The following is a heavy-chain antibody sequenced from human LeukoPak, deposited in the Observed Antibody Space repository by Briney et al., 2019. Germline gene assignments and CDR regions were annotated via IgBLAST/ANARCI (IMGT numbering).Heavy chain of an antibody. J-gene: IGHJ6*03. CDR1: GGSFSGYY. Sequence: PSETLSLTCAVYGGSFSGYYWSWIRQPPGKGLEWIGEINHSGSTNYNPSLKSRVTISVDTSKNQFSLKLSSVTAADTAVYYCARRKLLYHYYYYMDVWGKGTTVTISS. CDR2: INHSGST. CDR3: ARRKLLYHYYYYMDV. D-gene: IGHD2-15*01. V-gene: IGHV4-34*01.